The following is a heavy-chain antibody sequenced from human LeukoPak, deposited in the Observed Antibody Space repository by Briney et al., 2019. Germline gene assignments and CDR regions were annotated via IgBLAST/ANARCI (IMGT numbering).Heavy chain of an antibody. V-gene: IGHV1-69*13. CDR2: IIPIFGTA. CDR3: ARERQQLPGFDY. J-gene: IGHJ4*02. Sequence: SVKVSCKASGYTFTAYYIHWVRQAPGQGLEWMGGIIPIFGTANYAQKFQGRVTITADESTTTAYMELSSLRSEDTAVYYCARERQQLPGFDYWGQGTLVTVSS. D-gene: IGHD6-13*01. CDR1: GYTFTAYY.